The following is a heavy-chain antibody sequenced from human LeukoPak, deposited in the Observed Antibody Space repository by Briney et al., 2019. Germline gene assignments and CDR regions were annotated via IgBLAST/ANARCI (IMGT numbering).Heavy chain of an antibody. Sequence: TGGSLRLSCAASGFTFSSYWMSWVRQAPGKGLEWVANIKQDGSEKYYVDSVKGRFTISRDNAKNSLYLQMNSLRAEDTAVYYCARDRSRYCSGGSCSRFDYWGQGTLVTVSS. J-gene: IGHJ4*02. D-gene: IGHD2-15*01. V-gene: IGHV3-7*04. CDR3: ARDRSRYCSGGSCSRFDY. CDR1: GFTFSSYW. CDR2: IKQDGSEK.